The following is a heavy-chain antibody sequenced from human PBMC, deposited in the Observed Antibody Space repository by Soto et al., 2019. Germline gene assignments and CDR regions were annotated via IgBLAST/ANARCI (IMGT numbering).Heavy chain of an antibody. J-gene: IGHJ4*02. CDR2: ISYEGDNK. Sequence: QVPLVESGGGVVQPGTSLRLSCAASGFTFNNYGMHWVRQAPGKGLEWVALISYEGDNKYFPASVKGRFTISRDNSKNTLYRQMNGLRPEDTAVYYGAKALGISGNYSLFDYWGQGILVTVSS. CDR1: GFTFNNYG. V-gene: IGHV3-30*18. D-gene: IGHD1-26*01. CDR3: AKALGISGNYSLFDY.